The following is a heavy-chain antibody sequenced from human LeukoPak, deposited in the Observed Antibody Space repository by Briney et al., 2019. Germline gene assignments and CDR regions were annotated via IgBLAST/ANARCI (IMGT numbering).Heavy chain of an antibody. CDR3: TTDLQQLATLSSYWYFDL. CDR1: GFTFSNAW. D-gene: IGHD6-13*01. J-gene: IGHJ2*01. CDR2: IKSKTDGGTT. Sequence: PGGSLRLSCAASGFTFSNAWMSWVRQAPGKGLEWVGRIKSKTDGGTTDYAAPVKGRFTISRDDSKNTLYLQMNRLKTEDTAVYYCTTDLQQLATLSSYWYFDLWGRGTLVTVSS. V-gene: IGHV3-15*01.